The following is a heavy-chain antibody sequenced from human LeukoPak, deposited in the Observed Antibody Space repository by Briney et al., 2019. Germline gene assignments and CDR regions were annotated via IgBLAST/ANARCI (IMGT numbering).Heavy chain of an antibody. V-gene: IGHV3-53*01. CDR2: IYSGGST. D-gene: IGHD3-22*01. CDR1: GFTVSSNY. CDR3: ARGPRSGYLPYYYYYMDV. J-gene: IGHJ6*03. Sequence: GGSLRLSCAASGFTVSSNYMSWVRQAPGKGLEWVSVIYSGGSTYYADSVKGRFTISRDNSKNTLYLQMNSLRAEDTAVYYGARGPRSGYLPYYYYYMDVWGKGTTVTVSS.